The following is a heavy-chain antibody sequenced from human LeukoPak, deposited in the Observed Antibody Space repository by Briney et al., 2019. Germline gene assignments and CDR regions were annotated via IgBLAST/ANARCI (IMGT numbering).Heavy chain of an antibody. J-gene: IGHJ3*02. D-gene: IGHD3-16*01. CDR2: IYSGGST. CDR3: ATWGRHDAFDI. CDR1: GFTVSSNY. Sequence: GGSLRLSCAASGFTVSSNYMSWVRQAPGKGLEWVSVIYSGGSTYYADSVKGRFTISRDNSKNTLYLQMNSLRAEDTAVYYCATWGRHDAFDIWGQGTMVTVSS. V-gene: IGHV3-66*01.